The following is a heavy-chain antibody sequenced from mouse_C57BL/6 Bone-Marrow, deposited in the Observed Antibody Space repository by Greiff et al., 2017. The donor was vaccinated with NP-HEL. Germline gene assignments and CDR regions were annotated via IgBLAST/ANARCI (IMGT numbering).Heavy chain of an antibody. J-gene: IGHJ1*03. CDR3: ARGGLRRGYFDV. CDR2: IYPRSGNT. Sequence: VQLQQSGAELARPGASVKLSCKASGYTFTSYGISWVKQRTGQGLEWIGEIYPRSGNTYYNEKFKGKATLTADKSSSTAYMELRSLTSEDSAVYFCARGGLRRGYFDVWGTGTTVTVSS. V-gene: IGHV1-81*01. CDR1: GYTFTSYG. D-gene: IGHD2-2*01.